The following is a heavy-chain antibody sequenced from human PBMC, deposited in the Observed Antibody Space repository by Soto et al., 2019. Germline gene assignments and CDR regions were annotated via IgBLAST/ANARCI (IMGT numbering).Heavy chain of an antibody. CDR1: GGTFSNYV. J-gene: IGHJ4*02. D-gene: IGHD1-7*01. V-gene: IGHV1-69*06. CDR3: ARDMTRTVVPYCGF. Sequence: QVQLVQSGAEVKKPGSSVKVSCKASGGTFSNYVVNWVRQAPVQGLEWMGRIIPLSGAANYAQKFQGRVTITADKPTSTPYMELSSRRSKDPAVYYRARDMTRTVVPYCGFGGQGTLFTVAS. CDR2: IIPLSGAA.